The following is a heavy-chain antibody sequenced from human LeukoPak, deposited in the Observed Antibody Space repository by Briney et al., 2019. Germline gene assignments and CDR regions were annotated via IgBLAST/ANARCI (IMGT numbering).Heavy chain of an antibody. Sequence: SETLSLTCTVSGGSISSGGYYWSWIRQHPGKGLEWIGYIYYSGSTYYNPSLKSRVTISVDTSKNQFSLKLSSVTAADTAVYYCASTYCSSTSCSTYYYYYYGMDVWGQGTTVTVSS. CDR1: GGSISSGGYY. D-gene: IGHD2-2*02. CDR3: ASTYCSSTSCSTYYYYYYGMDV. J-gene: IGHJ6*02. CDR2: IYYSGST. V-gene: IGHV4-31*03.